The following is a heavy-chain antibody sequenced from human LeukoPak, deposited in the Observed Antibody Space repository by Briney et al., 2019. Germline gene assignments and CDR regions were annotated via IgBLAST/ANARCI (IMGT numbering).Heavy chain of an antibody. V-gene: IGHV3-23*01. CDR3: AKDRGWFGELRLPL. J-gene: IGHJ4*02. CDR2: ISGRGGRI. D-gene: IGHD3-10*01. CDR1: GFPFISYG. Sequence: VGSIILSCAASGFPFISYGMSWLRPAPGEGVEWVPSISGRGGRIHCADSVKGRLTLSRDHSQNALSLQLNKLRGEDTSVYYCAKDRGWFGELRLPLWGRGTVVPVPS.